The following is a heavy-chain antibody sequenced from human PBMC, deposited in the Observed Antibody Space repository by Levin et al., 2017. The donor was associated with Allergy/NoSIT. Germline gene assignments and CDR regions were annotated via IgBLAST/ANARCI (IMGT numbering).Heavy chain of an antibody. Sequence: GGSLRLSCTVSGFIFRDYAISWVRQAPGKGLEWVALIRNKEYGEKTQYAASVQGRFTISRDDSTGIAYLQMNSLTIEDTAVYYCIRGYSGYYAEYFYHWGQGTVVTVSS. V-gene: IGHV3-49*04. J-gene: IGHJ1*01. D-gene: IGHD3-22*01. CDR2: IRNKEYGEKT. CDR1: GFIFRDYA. CDR3: IRGYSGYYAEYFYH.